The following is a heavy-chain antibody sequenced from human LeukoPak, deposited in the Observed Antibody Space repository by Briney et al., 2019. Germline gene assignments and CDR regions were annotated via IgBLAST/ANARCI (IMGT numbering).Heavy chain of an antibody. CDR2: IYYSGST. CDR1: GGSISSSTYY. V-gene: IGHV4-39*01. CDR3: ARHEHLHYYGLWFDP. J-gene: IGHJ5*02. D-gene: IGHD3-10*01. Sequence: PSETLSLTCSVSGGSISSSTYYWGWIRQPTGKGLEWIGSIYYSGSTYYNPSLKSRVTISVDTSKNQFSLKMSSVTAADTAVYYCARHEHLHYYGLWFDPWGQGTLVTVSS.